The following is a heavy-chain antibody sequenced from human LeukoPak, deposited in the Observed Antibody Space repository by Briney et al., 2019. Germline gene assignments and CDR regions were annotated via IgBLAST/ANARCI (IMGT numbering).Heavy chain of an antibody. D-gene: IGHD3-16*01. V-gene: IGHV3-23*01. J-gene: IGHJ3*02. CDR2: IGTSGRST. Sequence: PGGSLRLSCAASGFTFDSYVMTWVRQAPGKGLEWVSGIGTSGRSTYYADSVNGRFTISRENSKNKLYMQMNSLRAKDTSLYYCAKEAGNAFNDPFDMWGQGTMVIVSS. CDR1: GFTFDSYV. CDR3: AKEAGNAFNDPFDM.